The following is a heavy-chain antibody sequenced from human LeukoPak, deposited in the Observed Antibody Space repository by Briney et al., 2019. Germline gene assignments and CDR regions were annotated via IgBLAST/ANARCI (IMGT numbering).Heavy chain of an antibody. CDR3: AREMATPIDY. CDR1: GFTFSSYA. CDR2: ISYDGSNK. V-gene: IGHV3-30*04. D-gene: IGHD5-24*01. J-gene: IGHJ4*02. Sequence: GGSLRLSCAASGFTFSSYAMHWVRQAPGKGLEWVAVISYDGSNKYYADSVKGRFTISRDNSKNTLYLQMNSLRAEDTAVYYCAREMATPIDYWGQGTLVTVSS.